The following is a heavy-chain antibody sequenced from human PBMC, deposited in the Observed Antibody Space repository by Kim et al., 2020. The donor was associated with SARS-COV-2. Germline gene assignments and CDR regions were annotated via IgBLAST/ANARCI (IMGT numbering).Heavy chain of an antibody. V-gene: IGHV3-48*03. Sequence: DSVKGRFTISRDNAKNALYLQMNSLRAEDTAVYYCARDVGQWLAERYFDYWGQGTLVTVSS. CDR3: ARDVGQWLAERYFDY. J-gene: IGHJ4*02. D-gene: IGHD6-19*01.